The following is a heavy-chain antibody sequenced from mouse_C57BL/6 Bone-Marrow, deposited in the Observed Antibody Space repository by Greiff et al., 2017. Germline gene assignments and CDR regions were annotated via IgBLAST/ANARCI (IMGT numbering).Heavy chain of an antibody. Sequence: QVQLQQPGAELVKPGASVKMSCKASGYTFTSYWITWVKQRPGQGLEWIGDIYPGSGSPNYNEKFKSKATLTVDTSSSTAYMQLSSLTSEDSAVYYCASYYGSSYCWYFDVWGTGTTVTVSS. CDR1: GYTFTSYW. CDR3: ASYYGSSYCWYFDV. V-gene: IGHV1-55*01. D-gene: IGHD1-1*01. J-gene: IGHJ1*03. CDR2: IYPGSGSP.